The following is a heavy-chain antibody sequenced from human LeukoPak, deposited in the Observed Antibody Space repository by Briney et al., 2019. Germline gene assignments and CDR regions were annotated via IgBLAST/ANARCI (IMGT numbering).Heavy chain of an antibody. V-gene: IGHV4-38-2*02. CDR3: ARDERFGVLNF. Sequence: SEALSLTCAVSGYSISSGYYWDWIRQPPGKGLEWIGTVYHSGTTFYNSSLKSRITISVDTSKNQFSLKWSSVTAADTAVYFCARDERFGVLNFWGQGTLVTVSS. D-gene: IGHD3-16*01. CDR2: VYHSGTT. CDR1: GYSISSGYY. J-gene: IGHJ4*02.